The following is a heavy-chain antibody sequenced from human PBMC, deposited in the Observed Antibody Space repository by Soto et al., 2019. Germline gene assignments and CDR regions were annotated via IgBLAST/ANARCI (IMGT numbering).Heavy chain of an antibody. J-gene: IGHJ4*02. D-gene: IGHD3-10*01. CDR1: GYTLTELS. Sequence: ASVKVSCKVSGYTLTELSMHWVRQAPGKGLEWMGGFDPEDGETIYAQKFQGGVTMTEDTSTDTAYMELSSLRSEDTAVYYCATEPSIVRGAISTADAGYCCQAPLVTVSS. CDR2: FDPEDGET. V-gene: IGHV1-24*01. CDR3: ATEPSIVRGAISTADAGY.